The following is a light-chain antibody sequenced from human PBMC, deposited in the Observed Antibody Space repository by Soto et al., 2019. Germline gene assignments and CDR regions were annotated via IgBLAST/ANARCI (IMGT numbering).Light chain of an antibody. CDR3: AAWDDSLSDYV. V-gene: IGLV1-47*02. CDR1: SSNIGSHY. Sequence: QPVLTQPPSASGTPGQRVTIACSGSSSNIGSHYVYWYQQLPGTAPKLLIYNNNQRPSGVPDRFSGSKSGTSASLAISGLRSEDEADYYCAAWDDSLSDYVFATGTKVTVL. CDR2: NNN. J-gene: IGLJ1*01.